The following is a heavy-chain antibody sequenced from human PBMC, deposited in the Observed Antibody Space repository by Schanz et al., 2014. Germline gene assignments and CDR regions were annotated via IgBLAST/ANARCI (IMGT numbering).Heavy chain of an antibody. D-gene: IGHD1-20*01. CDR1: GFTFSSYA. J-gene: IGHJ4*02. CDR3: ANNWNLDY. CDR2: IWSDGTNE. Sequence: EVQLVESGGGWVQPGGSLRLSCAASGFTFSSYAMSWVRQAPGKGLEWVAVIWSDGTNEYYADSVKGRFTISGDSSKYTVYLQLNSLRAEDTAVYYCANNWNLDYWGQGTLVTVSS. V-gene: IGHV3-23*03.